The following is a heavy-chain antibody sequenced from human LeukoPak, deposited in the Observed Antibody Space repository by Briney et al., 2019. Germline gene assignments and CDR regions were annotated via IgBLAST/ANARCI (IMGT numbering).Heavy chain of an antibody. D-gene: IGHD3-9*01. V-gene: IGHV1-18*01. CDR2: ISTYNGDT. CDR1: GYTFTRWN. J-gene: IGHJ2*01. Sequence: GASVKVSCKASGYTFTRWNFSWVRQAPGQRLEWMGWISTYNGDTKYAQKFQGRVTMTTDTSTSTTYMELRSLTSDDTAVYYCARDSDWVFDLWGRGTLVTVSS. CDR3: ARDSDWVFDL.